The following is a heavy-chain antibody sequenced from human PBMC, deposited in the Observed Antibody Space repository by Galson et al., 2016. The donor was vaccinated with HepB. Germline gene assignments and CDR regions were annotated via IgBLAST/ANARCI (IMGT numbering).Heavy chain of an antibody. D-gene: IGHD2-15*01. Sequence: SLRLSCAASGFTFSDSAMHWVRQASGKGLEWVGRIRSKANSYATAYGASVKGRFTISRDDSENTAYLQMNSLKAEDTAVYYCTTGEGIVGAAYMRDAFDIWGPGGMVTVAS. J-gene: IGHJ3*02. V-gene: IGHV3-73*01. CDR1: GFTFSDSA. CDR3: TTGEGIVGAAYMRDAFDI. CDR2: IRSKANSYAT.